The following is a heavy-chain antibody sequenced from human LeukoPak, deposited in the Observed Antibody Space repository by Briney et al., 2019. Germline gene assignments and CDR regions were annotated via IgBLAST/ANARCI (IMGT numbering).Heavy chain of an antibody. D-gene: IGHD7-27*01. CDR1: GGSFSGYY. CDR2: INHSGST. Sequence: PSETLSLTCAVHGGSFSGYYWSWIRQPPGKGLEWIGEINHSGSTNYNPSLKSRVTISVDTSKNQFSLKLSSVTAADTAVYYCASNWGRNDYWGQGILVTVSS. V-gene: IGHV4-34*01. CDR3: ASNWGRNDY. J-gene: IGHJ4*02.